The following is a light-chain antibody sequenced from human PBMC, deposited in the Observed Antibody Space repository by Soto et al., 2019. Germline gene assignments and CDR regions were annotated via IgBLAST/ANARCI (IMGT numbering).Light chain of an antibody. Sequence: EIIMTHSPAPRPGSPGGGATLSCTASQGVNLTLAWYQQKPGQPPRLLLYGASTRATGIPVRFRGSGSGTEFTLTISSLQSEDSAVYYCHQYNSWPRGTFGPGTKVEIK. CDR3: HQYNSWPRGT. V-gene: IGKV3-15*01. J-gene: IGKJ3*01. CDR2: GAS. CDR1: QGVNLT.